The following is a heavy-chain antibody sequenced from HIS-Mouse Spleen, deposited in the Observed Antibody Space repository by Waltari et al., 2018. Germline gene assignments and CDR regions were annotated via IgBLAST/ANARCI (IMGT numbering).Heavy chain of an antibody. Sequence: QLQLQESGPGLVKPSETLSLPCTVSVGSISSSSSYWGWIRQPPGKGLEWIGSIYYSGSTYYNPSLKSRVTISVDTSKNQFSLKLSSVTAADTAVYYCAREIPYSSSWYDWYFDLWGRGTLVTVSS. CDR1: VGSISSSSSY. V-gene: IGHV4-39*07. D-gene: IGHD6-13*01. CDR3: AREIPYSSSWYDWYFDL. J-gene: IGHJ2*01. CDR2: IYYSGST.